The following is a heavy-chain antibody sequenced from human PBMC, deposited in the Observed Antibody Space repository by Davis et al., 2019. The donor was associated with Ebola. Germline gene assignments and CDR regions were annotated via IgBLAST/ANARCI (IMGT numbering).Heavy chain of an antibody. CDR3: ARHHRRWLQLGYGMDV. Sequence: MPSETLSLTCTVSGGSISSSSYYWGWIRQPPGKGLEWIGSIYYSGSTNYNPSLKSRVTISVDTSKNQFSLKLSSVTAADTAVYYCARHHRRWLQLGYGMDVWGQGTTVTVSS. CDR2: IYYSGST. J-gene: IGHJ6*02. D-gene: IGHD5-24*01. CDR1: GGSISSSSYY. V-gene: IGHV4-39*01.